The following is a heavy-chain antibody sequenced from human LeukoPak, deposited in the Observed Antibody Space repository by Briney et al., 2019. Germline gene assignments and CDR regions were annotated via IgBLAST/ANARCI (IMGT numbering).Heavy chain of an antibody. J-gene: IGHJ3*02. D-gene: IGHD1-26*01. Sequence: PSETLFLTCTVSSDSISTYYWHWIRQSPGKGLEWIAFIHYSGSTSYNPSLKSRATISLDTSKDQFSLNLRSLTAADTAMYYCAREWSAFDIWGPGTMVTVS. CDR2: IHYSGST. V-gene: IGHV4-59*01. CDR3: AREWSAFDI. CDR1: SDSISTYY.